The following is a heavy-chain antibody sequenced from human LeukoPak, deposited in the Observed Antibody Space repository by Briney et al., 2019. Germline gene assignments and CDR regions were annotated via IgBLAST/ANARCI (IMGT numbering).Heavy chain of an antibody. J-gene: IGHJ4*02. CDR2: IHDSGST. D-gene: IGHD1-14*01. V-gene: IGHV4-30-4*01. Sequence: PSETLSLTCTVSGGSISSGDYYWCWIRQPPGKGLEWIGYIHDSGSTYYTPPLRSRIATSVDRSKNQISLKLSSVTAADTAVYYCARALGPEIDYWGQGTLVIVSS. CDR3: ARALGPEIDY. CDR1: GGSISSGDYY.